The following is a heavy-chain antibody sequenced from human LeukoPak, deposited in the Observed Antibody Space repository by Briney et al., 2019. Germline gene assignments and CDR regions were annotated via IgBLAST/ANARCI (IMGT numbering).Heavy chain of an antibody. CDR2: IYYSGST. J-gene: IGHJ5*02. CDR3: ARAVAVAGTGWFDP. D-gene: IGHD6-19*01. Sequence: SETLSLTCTVSGGSISSYYWSWIRQPPGKGLEWIGYIYYSGSTNYNPSLKSRVTISVDTSKNQFSLKLSSVTAAGTAVYYCARAVAVAGTGWFDPWGQGTLVTVSS. CDR1: GGSISSYY. V-gene: IGHV4-59*01.